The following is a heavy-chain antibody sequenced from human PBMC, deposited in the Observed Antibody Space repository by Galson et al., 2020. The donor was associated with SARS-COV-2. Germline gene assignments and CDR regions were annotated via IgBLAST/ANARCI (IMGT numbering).Heavy chain of an antibody. CDR1: GFTFSSYA. Sequence: TGGSLRLSCAASGFTFSSYAMHWVRQAPGKGLEWVAVISYDGSNKYYADSVKGRFTISRDNSKNTLYLQMNSLRAEDTAMYYCARDYTFYDSSGCDYWGQGTLVTVSS. D-gene: IGHD3-22*01. CDR2: ISYDGSNK. CDR3: ARDYTFYDSSGCDY. V-gene: IGHV3-30-3*01. J-gene: IGHJ4*02.